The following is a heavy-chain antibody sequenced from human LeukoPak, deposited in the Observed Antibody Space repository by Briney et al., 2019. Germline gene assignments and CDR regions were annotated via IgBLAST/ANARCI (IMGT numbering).Heavy chain of an antibody. CDR1: GYSFPSYW. Sequence: GESLKISCKGSGYSFPSYWIAWVRQMPGKGLEWMGIIYPGDSATRYSPSFQGQVTISANKSISTAYLQWSSLKASDTAMYYCARSQQQLLGYNWFDPWGQGTLVTVSS. CDR3: ARSQQQLLGYNWFDP. D-gene: IGHD6-13*01. J-gene: IGHJ5*02. V-gene: IGHV5-51*01. CDR2: IYPGDSAT.